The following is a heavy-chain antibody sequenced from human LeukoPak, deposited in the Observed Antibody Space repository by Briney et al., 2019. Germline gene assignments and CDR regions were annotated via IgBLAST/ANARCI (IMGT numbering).Heavy chain of an antibody. CDR3: ARHIVATTFFDY. V-gene: IGHV4-30-4*01. CDR2: IYYSGST. CDR1: GGSISSGDYY. D-gene: IGHD5-12*01. J-gene: IGHJ4*02. Sequence: SETLSLTCTVSGGSISSGDYYWSWIRQRPGKGLEWNGYIYYSGSTYYNPSLKSRITISVDTSKNQFSLKLSSVTAADTVVYYCARHIVATTFFDYWGQGTLVSVFS.